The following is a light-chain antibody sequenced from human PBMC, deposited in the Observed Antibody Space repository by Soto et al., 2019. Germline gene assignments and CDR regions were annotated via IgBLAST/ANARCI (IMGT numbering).Light chain of an antibody. CDR2: DVS. CDR3: SSYTSSSTLVV. CDR1: SSDVGGYNY. Sequence: QSALTQPASVSGSPGQSITISCTGTSSDVGGYNYVSWYQQHPGKAPKLMIYDVSNRPSGVSNPFSGSKSGNTASLTISGLQPEDEADYYCSSYTSSSTLVVFGGGTKLTVL. J-gene: IGLJ2*01. V-gene: IGLV2-14*01.